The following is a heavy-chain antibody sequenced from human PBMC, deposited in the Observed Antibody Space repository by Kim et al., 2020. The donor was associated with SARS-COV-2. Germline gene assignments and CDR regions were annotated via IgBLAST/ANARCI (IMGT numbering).Heavy chain of an antibody. D-gene: IGHD6-13*01. CDR2: IYYSGST. J-gene: IGHJ5*02. Sequence: SETLSLTCTVSGFSISSNSYYWGWIRQPPGKGLEWIGTIYYSGSTYYNPSLKSRVTISVDTSKNQCSLELTSVTAADTAVYYCASRTGSSPSAFPFDPWGQGTLVTVSS. CDR3: ASRTGSSPSAFPFDP. V-gene: IGHV4-39*01. CDR1: GFSISSNSYY.